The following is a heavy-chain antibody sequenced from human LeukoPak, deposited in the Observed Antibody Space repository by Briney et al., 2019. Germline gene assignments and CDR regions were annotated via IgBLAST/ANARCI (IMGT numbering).Heavy chain of an antibody. Sequence: PSETLSLTCTVSGGSISSYYWSWIRQPAGKGLEWIGRIYTSGSTNYNPSLKSRVTMSVDTSKNQFSLKLSSVTAADTAVYYCARGLYCSSTSCYRGDDAFDIWSQGTMVTVSS. CDR3: ARGLYCSSTSCYRGDDAFDI. J-gene: IGHJ3*02. V-gene: IGHV4-4*07. CDR1: GGSISSYY. D-gene: IGHD2-2*02. CDR2: IYTSGST.